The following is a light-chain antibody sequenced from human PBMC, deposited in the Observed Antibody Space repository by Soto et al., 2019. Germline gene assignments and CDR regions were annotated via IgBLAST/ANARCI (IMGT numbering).Light chain of an antibody. CDR3: NSYTRSSTVV. CDR1: SNDIRAYNY. CDR2: EVS. Sequence: HSVLTQPASVSGSPGQSITISCTGTSNDIRAYNYVSWYQQYPGKAPKLMIYEVSNRPSGVSDRFSGSKSGSTASLTISGLQAEDEADYYCNSYTRSSTVVFGGGTKLTVL. J-gene: IGLJ2*01. V-gene: IGLV2-14*01.